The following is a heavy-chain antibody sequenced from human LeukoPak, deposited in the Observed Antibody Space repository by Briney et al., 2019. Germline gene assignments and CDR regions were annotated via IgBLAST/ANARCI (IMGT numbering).Heavy chain of an antibody. J-gene: IGHJ4*02. Sequence: GGSLRLSCAASGFTFSGSAMHWVRQASGKGLEWLGRTRSKADSYTTAYAASVKGRFIVSRDDSKNTAYLQMNSLKTEDTAVYYCRAAADLNDYWGQGTLVTVSS. CDR2: TRSKADSYTT. V-gene: IGHV3-73*01. CDR1: GFTFSGSA. CDR3: RAAADLNDY. D-gene: IGHD6-13*01.